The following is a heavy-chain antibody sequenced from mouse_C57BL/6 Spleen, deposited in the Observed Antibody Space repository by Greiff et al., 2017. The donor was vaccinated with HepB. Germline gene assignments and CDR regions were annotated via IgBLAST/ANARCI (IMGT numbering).Heavy chain of an antibody. CDR1: GYAFSSYW. Sequence: QVQLQQSGAELVKPVASVKISCKASGYAFSSYWMNWVKQRPGKGLEWIGQIYPGDGDTNYNGKFKGKATLTADKSSSTAYMQLSSLTSEDSAVYFCARGYYGSSPHYAMDYWGQGTSVTVSS. V-gene: IGHV1-80*01. D-gene: IGHD1-1*01. CDR2: IYPGDGDT. CDR3: ARGYYGSSPHYAMDY. J-gene: IGHJ4*01.